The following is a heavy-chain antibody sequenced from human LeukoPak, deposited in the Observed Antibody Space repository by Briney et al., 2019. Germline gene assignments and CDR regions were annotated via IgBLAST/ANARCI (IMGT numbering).Heavy chain of an antibody. J-gene: IGHJ5*02. V-gene: IGHV4-34*01. Sequence: NPSETLSLTCAVYGGSFSGYYWSWIRQPPGKGLEWTGEINHSGSTNYNPSLKSRATISVDTSKNQFSLKLSSVTAADTAVYYCARGFHLGYCSGSSCYVWFDPWGQGTLVTVSS. CDR1: GGSFSGYY. D-gene: IGHD2-15*01. CDR2: INHSGST. CDR3: ARGFHLGYCSGSSCYVWFDP.